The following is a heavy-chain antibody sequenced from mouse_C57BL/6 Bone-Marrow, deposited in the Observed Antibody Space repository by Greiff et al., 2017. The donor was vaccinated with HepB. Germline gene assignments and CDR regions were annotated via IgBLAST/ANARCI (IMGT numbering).Heavy chain of an antibody. CDR1: GFTFSDYY. CDR3: ARQTPFAY. Sequence: EVQGVESGGGLVQPGGSLKLSCAASGFTFSDYYMYWVRQTPEKRLEWVAYISNGGGSTYYPDTVKGRFTISRDNAKNTLYLQMSRLKSEDTAMYYCARQTPFAYWGQGTLVTVSA. CDR2: ISNGGGST. V-gene: IGHV5-12*01. J-gene: IGHJ3*01.